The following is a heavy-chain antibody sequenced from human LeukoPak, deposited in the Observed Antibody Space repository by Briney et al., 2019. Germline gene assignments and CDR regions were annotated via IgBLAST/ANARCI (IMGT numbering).Heavy chain of an antibody. CDR2: IYYSGST. Sequence: SETLSLTCTVSGGSISSSSYYWGWIRQPPGKGLEWIGSIYYSGSTYYNPTLKSRVTISVDTSKNQFSLKLSSVTAADTAVYYCARRRSYYYWFDPWGQGTLVTVSS. J-gene: IGHJ5*02. CDR1: GGSISSSSYY. D-gene: IGHD1-26*01. V-gene: IGHV4-39*07. CDR3: ARRRSYYYWFDP.